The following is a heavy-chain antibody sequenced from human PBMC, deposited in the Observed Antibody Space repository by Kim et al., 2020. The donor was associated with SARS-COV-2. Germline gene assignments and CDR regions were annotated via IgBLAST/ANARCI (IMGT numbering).Heavy chain of an antibody. Sequence: GGSLRLSCAASDFSLAYNWMDWVRQAPGKGLEWVANINQDGSDIYYVDSVKGRFTISRDNAKNSLFLQMNSLRVEDTALYYCAREGASWAFDLWGQGTMVTVSS. CDR2: INQDGSDI. J-gene: IGHJ3*01. CDR3: AREGASWAFDL. V-gene: IGHV3-7*05. CDR1: DFSLAYNW.